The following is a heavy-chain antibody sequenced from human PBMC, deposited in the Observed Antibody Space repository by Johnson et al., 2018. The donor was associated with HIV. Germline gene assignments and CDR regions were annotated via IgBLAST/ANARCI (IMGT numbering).Heavy chain of an antibody. CDR1: GFTFSSYA. CDR2: ISYDGSNK. CDR3: ARRGVGATTDAFDI. V-gene: IGHV3-30-3*01. D-gene: IGHD1-26*01. Sequence: QVQLVESGGGLVQPGGSLRLSCAASGFTFSSYAVHWVRQAPGKGLEWVAVISYDGSNKYYADSVKGRFTISRDNSKNTLHLQMNSLSAEDTAVYYCARRGVGATTDAFDIWGQGTMVTVCS. J-gene: IGHJ3*02.